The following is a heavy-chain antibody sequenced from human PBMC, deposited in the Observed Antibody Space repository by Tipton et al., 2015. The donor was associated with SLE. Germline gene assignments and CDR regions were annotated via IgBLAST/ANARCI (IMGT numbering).Heavy chain of an antibody. J-gene: IGHJ4*02. D-gene: IGHD5-18*01. CDR1: GFTFNNYA. Sequence: SLRLSCVVSGFTFNNYAMSWVRQAPGKGLEWVSVSYRGGERTDYANSVKGRFTISREPSKNTLYLQMNSLTTEDTAIYYCAKDSGTYSYGIDSWGQGTQVTVSS. V-gene: IGHV3-23*03. CDR2: SYRGGERT. CDR3: AKDSGTYSYGIDS.